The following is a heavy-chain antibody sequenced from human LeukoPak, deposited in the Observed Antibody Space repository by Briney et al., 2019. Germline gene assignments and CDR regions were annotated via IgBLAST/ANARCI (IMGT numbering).Heavy chain of an antibody. Sequence: GGSLTLSCAASGFTFTNNFMSWVRQAPGKGLEWVANIKQDGSETTYADSVRGRFTIFRDNPKDSVYLQMNSLSAEDSATYYCVREGFYFFDFWGQGTLVTVSS. CDR3: VREGFYFFDF. CDR1: GFTFTNNF. V-gene: IGHV3-7*01. CDR2: IKQDGSET. J-gene: IGHJ4*01.